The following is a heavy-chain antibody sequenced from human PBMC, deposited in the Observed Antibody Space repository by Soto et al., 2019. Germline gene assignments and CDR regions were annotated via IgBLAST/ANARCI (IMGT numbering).Heavy chain of an antibody. D-gene: IGHD4-17*01. CDR2: IYSGGST. V-gene: IGHV3-53*01. CDR1: GFTVGSNY. Sequence: GGSLRLSCAASGFTVGSNYMSWVRQAPGKGLEWVSVIYSGGSTYYADSVKGRFTISRDNSKNTLYLQMNSLRAEDTAVYYCVHDYPYGKNFQHWGQGTLVTVSS. CDR3: VHDYPYGKNFQH. J-gene: IGHJ1*01.